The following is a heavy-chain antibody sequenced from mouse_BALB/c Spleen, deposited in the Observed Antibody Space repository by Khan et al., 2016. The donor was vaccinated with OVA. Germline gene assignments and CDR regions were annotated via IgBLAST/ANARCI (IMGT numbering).Heavy chain of an antibody. CDR2: ISSGGSYT. J-gene: IGHJ2*01. CDR3: TRQRGYYGSNPYFDY. Sequence: EVQLVESGGGLVRPGGSLKLSCAASGFSFSSYSMSWVRQTPEKRLEWVATISSGGSYTYYPDSVKGRFTISRYNAKNTLYLQMSSLKSEDTAMYYCTRQRGYYGSNPYFDYWGQGTTLTVSS. CDR1: GFSFSSYS. V-gene: IGHV5-6-4*01. D-gene: IGHD1-1*01.